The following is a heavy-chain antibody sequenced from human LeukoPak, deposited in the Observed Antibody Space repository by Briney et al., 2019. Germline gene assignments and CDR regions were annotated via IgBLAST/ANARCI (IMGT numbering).Heavy chain of an antibody. V-gene: IGHV4-34*01. CDR3: ARGGSGEYPGAFDI. J-gene: IGHJ3*02. Sequence: SETLSLTCAVYGGSFSGYYWSWIRQPPGKGLEWIGEINHSGSTNYNPSLKSRVTISVDTSKNQFSLKLSPVTAADTAVYYCARGGSGEYPGAFDIWGQGTMVTVSS. CDR1: GGSFSGYY. CDR2: INHSGST. D-gene: IGHD6-6*01.